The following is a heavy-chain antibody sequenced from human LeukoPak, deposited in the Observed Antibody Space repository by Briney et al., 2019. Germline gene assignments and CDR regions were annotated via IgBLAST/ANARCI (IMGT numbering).Heavy chain of an antibody. CDR1: GGSISSSRYY. CDR2: IYYSGST. Sequence: SETLSLTCTVSGGSISSSRYYWGWIRQPPGKGLEWIGSIYYSGSTYYNPSLKSRVTISVDTSKNQFSLKLSSVTAADTAVYYCARHSDYYDSSGYRFDYWGQGTLVTVSS. CDR3: ARHSDYYDSSGYRFDY. D-gene: IGHD3-22*01. J-gene: IGHJ4*02. V-gene: IGHV4-39*01.